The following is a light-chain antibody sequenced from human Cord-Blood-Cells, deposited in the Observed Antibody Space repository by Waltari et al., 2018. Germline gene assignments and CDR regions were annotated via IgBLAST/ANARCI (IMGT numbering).Light chain of an antibody. CDR3: QVWDSSSDHVV. CDR2: YDS. V-gene: IGLV3-21*04. Sequence: SYLLTPPPSVSVAPGKTARITCGGNNIGSESVHCYQQKPGQAPVLVIYYDSDRPSGIPERFSGSNSGNTATLTISRVEAGDEADYYCQVWDSSSDHVVFGGGTKLTV. J-gene: IGLJ2*01. CDR1: NIGSES.